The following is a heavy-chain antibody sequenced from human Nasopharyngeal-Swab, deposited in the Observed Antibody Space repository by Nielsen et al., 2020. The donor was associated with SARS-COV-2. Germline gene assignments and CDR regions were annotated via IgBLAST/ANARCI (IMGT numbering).Heavy chain of an antibody. D-gene: IGHD3-22*01. Sequence: GSLRLSCAASGFTFSSYSMNWVRQAPGKGLEWVSSISSSSSYIYYADSVKGRFTISRDNAKNSLYLQMNSLRAEDTAVYYCARDGHYYDSSGPWGQGTLVTVSS. J-gene: IGHJ5*02. CDR2: ISSSSSYI. CDR1: GFTFSSYS. V-gene: IGHV3-21*01. CDR3: ARDGHYYDSSGP.